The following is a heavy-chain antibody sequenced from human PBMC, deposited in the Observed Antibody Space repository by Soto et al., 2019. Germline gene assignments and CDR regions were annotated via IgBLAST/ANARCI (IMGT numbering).Heavy chain of an antibody. V-gene: IGHV1-69*01. Sequence: QVQLVQSGAEVKKPGSSVNVSCKASGGTFSSFAFSWVRQAPGQGLEWMGDIIPIFGRTHYAQKFQGRVTITADESTFTAYMELSSLRSDDTAVYYCARGDTHQLLRGWFDPWGQGTLVIVSS. CDR2: IIPIFGRT. CDR1: GGTFSSFA. CDR3: ARGDTHQLLRGWFDP. J-gene: IGHJ5*02. D-gene: IGHD2-2*01.